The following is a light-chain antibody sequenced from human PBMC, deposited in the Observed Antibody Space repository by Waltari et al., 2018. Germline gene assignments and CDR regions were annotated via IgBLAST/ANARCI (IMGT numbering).Light chain of an antibody. CDR2: DAS. J-gene: IGKJ1*01. CDR3: QKYVNLPAT. Sequence: EIVLTQSPGTLSLSPWERATLSCRASQSVSKYLAWYQQKPGQAPRLLIYDASTRATGIPDRFSGSGSGTDFSLTISRLEPEDFAVYYCQKYVNLPATFGQGTKVEIK. CDR1: QSVSKY. V-gene: IGKV3-20*01.